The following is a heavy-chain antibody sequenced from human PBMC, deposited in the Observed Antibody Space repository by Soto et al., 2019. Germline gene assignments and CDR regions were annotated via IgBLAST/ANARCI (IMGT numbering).Heavy chain of an antibody. J-gene: IGHJ4*02. D-gene: IGHD2-2*01. V-gene: IGHV1-69*13. CDR2: IIPIFGTA. CDR1: GGTFSIYA. Sequence: SVKVSCKASGGTFSIYAIIWVRQAPGQGLEWMGGIIPIFGTANYAQKFQGRVTITADESTSTAYMELSSLRSEDTAVYYCARGAIGYCSSTSCQRFDYWGQGTLVTVSS. CDR3: ARGAIGYCSSTSCQRFDY.